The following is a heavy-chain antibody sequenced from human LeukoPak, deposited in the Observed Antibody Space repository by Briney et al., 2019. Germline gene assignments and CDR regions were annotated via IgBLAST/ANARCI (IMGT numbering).Heavy chain of an antibody. J-gene: IGHJ4*02. V-gene: IGHV3-66*01. CDR2: IYSGGST. D-gene: IGHD5-18*01. CDR3: ARVGDVDTAMVDY. Sequence: GGSLRLSCAASGFTVSSNYMSWVRQAPGKGLEWVSVIYSGGSTYYADSVKGRFTISRDNSKNTLYPQMSSLRAEDTAVYYCARVGDVDTAMVDYWGQGTLVTVSS. CDR1: GFTVSSNY.